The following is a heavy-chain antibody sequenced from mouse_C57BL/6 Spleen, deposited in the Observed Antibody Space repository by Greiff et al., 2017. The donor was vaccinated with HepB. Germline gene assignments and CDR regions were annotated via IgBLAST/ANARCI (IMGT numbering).Heavy chain of an antibody. D-gene: IGHD1-1*01. CDR2: ISYDGSN. Sequence: EVQRVESGPGLVKPSQSLSLTCSVTGYSITSGYYWNWIRQFPGNKLEWMGYISYDGSNNYNPSLKNRISITRDTSKNQFFLKLNSVTTEDTATYYCARVPLIGYYAMDYWGQGTSVTVSS. J-gene: IGHJ4*01. CDR3: ARVPLIGYYAMDY. V-gene: IGHV3-6*01. CDR1: GYSITSGYY.